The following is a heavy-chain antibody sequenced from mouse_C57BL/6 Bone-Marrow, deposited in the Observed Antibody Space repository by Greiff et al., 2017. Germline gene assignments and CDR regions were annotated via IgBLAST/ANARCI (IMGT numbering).Heavy chain of an antibody. CDR1: GYTFTDYY. V-gene: IGHV1-76*01. Sequence: QVQLQQSGAELVRPGASVKLSCKASGYTFTDYYINWVKQRPGQGLEWIARIYPGSGNTYYNEKFKGKATLTAEKSSSTAYMQLSSLTSEDSAVYFCARGCAFDYWGQGTTRTVSS. CDR2: IYPGSGNT. CDR3: ARGCAFDY. J-gene: IGHJ2*01.